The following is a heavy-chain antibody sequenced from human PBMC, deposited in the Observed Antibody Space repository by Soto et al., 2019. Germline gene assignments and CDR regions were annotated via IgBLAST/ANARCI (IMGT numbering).Heavy chain of an antibody. CDR2: ISYSGST. Sequence: PSETLSLTCSVSGASITTYYWSWIRQPPGKGLEWIGSISYSGSTKYNPSLESRVMISLDTSKNQFSLRLTSVAAADTALYYCARDWDSSGLFVSCGQGPLGTVSS. CDR1: GASITTYY. J-gene: IGHJ5*01. CDR3: ARDWDSSGLFVS. V-gene: IGHV4-59*01. D-gene: IGHD3-10*01.